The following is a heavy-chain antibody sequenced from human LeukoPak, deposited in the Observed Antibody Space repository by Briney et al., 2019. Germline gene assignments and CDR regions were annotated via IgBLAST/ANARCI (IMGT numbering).Heavy chain of an antibody. J-gene: IGHJ4*02. D-gene: IGHD3-3*01. CDR1: GFPFNDYA. Sequence: GGSLRLSCAASGFPFNDYAMHWVRQAPGRGLEWVSGINWNGAGTGYADSVKGRFTISRDNAKISLYLQMNSLRAEDTAVYYCAKGSTVFGVIIKTHLDYWGQGTLVTVSS. V-gene: IGHV3-9*01. CDR2: INWNGAGT. CDR3: AKGSTVFGVIIKTHLDY.